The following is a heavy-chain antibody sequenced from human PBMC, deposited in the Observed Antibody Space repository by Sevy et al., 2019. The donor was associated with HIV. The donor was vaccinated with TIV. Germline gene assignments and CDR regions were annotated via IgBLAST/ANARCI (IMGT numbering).Heavy chain of an antibody. J-gene: IGHJ4*02. D-gene: IGHD6-13*01. Sequence: GGSLRLSCEASGFTCSSYWMSWVRQAPGKGLEWVANIKEDGSVKYYVESVKGRFTISRDNAKNSVYLQMNSPRAEDAALYYCVRAIGAAGSYWGLGTLVTVSS. CDR1: GFTCSSYW. CDR2: IKEDGSVK. V-gene: IGHV3-7*01. CDR3: VRAIGAAGSY.